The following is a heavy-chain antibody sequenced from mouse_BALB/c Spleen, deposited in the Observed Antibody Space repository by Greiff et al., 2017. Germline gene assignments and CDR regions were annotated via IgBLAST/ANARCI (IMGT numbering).Heavy chain of an antibody. CDR1: GYTFTDYN. CDR3: ATTVVATGQYWYFDV. CDR2: INPNNGGT. D-gene: IGHD1-1*01. V-gene: IGHV1-18*01. Sequence: EVMLVESGPELVKPGASVKIPCKASGYTFTDYNMDWVKQSHGKSLEWIGDINPNNGGTIYNQKFKGKATLTVDKSSSTAYMGLRSLTSEDTADYYCATTVVATGQYWYFDVWGAGTTVTVSS. J-gene: IGHJ1*01.